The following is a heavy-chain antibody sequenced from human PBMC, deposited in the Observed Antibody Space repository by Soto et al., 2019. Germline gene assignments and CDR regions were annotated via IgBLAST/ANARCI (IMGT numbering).Heavy chain of an antibody. CDR2: INPNSGGT. Sequence: QVQLVQSGAEVKKPGASVKVSCKASGYTFTGYYMHWVRQAPGQGLEWMGWINPNSGGTNYAQKFQGWVTMTRDTSISTAYMALSRQRSDDTAVYFGASAIGGWRQVSDRGQGTLVTVSS. D-gene: IGHD2-21*01. CDR1: GYTFTGYY. J-gene: IGHJ4*02. V-gene: IGHV1-2*04. CDR3: ASAIGGWRQVSD.